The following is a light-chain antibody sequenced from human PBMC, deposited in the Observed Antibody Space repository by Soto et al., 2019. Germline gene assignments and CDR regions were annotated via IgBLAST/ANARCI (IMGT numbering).Light chain of an antibody. Sequence: QSALTQPASVSGSPGQSITISCTGTSSDVGGSNYVSWYQQHSGKAPKLIIFDVSHRPSGFSNRFYGSKSGNTASLTISGLQAEDEADYYCSSYVSSNYVFGTGTKVTVL. CDR2: DVS. V-gene: IGLV2-14*03. J-gene: IGLJ1*01. CDR1: SSDVGGSNY. CDR3: SSYVSSNYV.